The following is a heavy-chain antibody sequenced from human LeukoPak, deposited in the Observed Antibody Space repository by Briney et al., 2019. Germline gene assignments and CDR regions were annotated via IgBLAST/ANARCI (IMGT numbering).Heavy chain of an antibody. D-gene: IGHD4-17*01. Sequence: ASVKVSCKASGYTFTRYYMHWVRQAPGQGLEWMGVINPSGGSTNYAQKFQGRVTITRDTSASTAYMELSSLRSEDTAVYYCANDYGDYGGFDYWGQGTLVTVSS. CDR3: ANDYGDYGGFDY. V-gene: IGHV1-46*01. CDR1: GYTFTRYY. J-gene: IGHJ4*02. CDR2: INPSGGST.